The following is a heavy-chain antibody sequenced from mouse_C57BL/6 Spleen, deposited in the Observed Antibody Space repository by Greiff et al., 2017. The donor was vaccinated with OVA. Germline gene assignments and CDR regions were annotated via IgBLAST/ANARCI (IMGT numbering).Heavy chain of an antibody. D-gene: IGHD3-2*02. CDR3: ARGAAHAYYAMDY. CDR2: INPNYGTN. CDR1: GYSFTDYN. Sequence: VQLKQSGPELVKPGASVKITCKASGYSFTDYNMNWVKQSNGKSLEWIGVINPNYGTNSYNQKFKGKATLTVDQSSSTAYMQLNSLTSEDSAVYYCARGAAHAYYAMDYWGQGTSVTVSS. V-gene: IGHV1-39*01. J-gene: IGHJ4*01.